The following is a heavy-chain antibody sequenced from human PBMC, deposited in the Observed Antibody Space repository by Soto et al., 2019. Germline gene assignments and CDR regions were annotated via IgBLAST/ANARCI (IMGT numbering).Heavy chain of an antibody. CDR2: VHPETGST. J-gene: IGHJ5*02. CDR1: GYSFRSYD. V-gene: IGHV1-8*02. CDR3: ARARVPADWLDP. Sequence: QVQLVQSGAEVKKPGASVKVSCKGSGYSFRSYDITWVRQAPGQGLEWMGWVHPETGSTGYAQRFQGRVRRTSDTSRNTTYMQLSDLRVEDTALYYCARARVPADWLDPWGQGTLVTVSA.